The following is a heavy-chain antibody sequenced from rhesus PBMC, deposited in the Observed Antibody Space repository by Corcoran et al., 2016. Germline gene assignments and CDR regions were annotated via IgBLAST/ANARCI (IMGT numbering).Heavy chain of an antibody. CDR3: ARDRCTGSGCYGTFDY. Sequence: QLQLQESGPGLVKPSETLSVTCAVSGGSISSSYWSWIRQAPGKGLEWIGYIYGSGSSTNYNPSLQSRVTPSIDTSKNQLSLKLSSVTTADTAVYYCARDRCTGSGCYGTFDYWGQRVLVTVSS. CDR1: GGSISSSY. CDR2: IYGSGSST. J-gene: IGHJ4*01. D-gene: IGHD2-21*01. V-gene: IGHV4-169*02.